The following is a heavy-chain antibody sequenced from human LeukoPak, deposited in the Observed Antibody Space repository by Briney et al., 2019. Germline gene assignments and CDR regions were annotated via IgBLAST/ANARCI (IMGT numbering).Heavy chain of an antibody. J-gene: IGHJ4*02. CDR2: ISSSSSYI. CDR1: GFTFSSYS. V-gene: IGHV3-21*01. D-gene: IGHD4-17*01. CDR3: ARARTTVIDY. Sequence: PGGSLRLSCAASGFTFSSYSMNWVRQAPGKGLEWVSSISSSSSYIYYADSVKGRFAISRDNAKNSLYLQMNSLRAEDTAVYYCARARTTVIDYWGQGTLVTVSS.